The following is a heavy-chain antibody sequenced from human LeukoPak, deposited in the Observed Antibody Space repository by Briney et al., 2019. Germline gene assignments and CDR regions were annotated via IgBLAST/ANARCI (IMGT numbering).Heavy chain of an antibody. CDR1: GFTFSDYY. V-gene: IGHV3-11*04. CDR2: ITGGGSTI. Sequence: PGGSLRLSCAASGFTFSDYYMSWIRQAPGKGLEWVSYITGGGSTIYYADSVKGRFTISRDNAKNSLYLQMNSLRAEDTAVYYCARVEGLYSSSWYWDYWGQGTLVTVSS. D-gene: IGHD6-13*01. J-gene: IGHJ4*02. CDR3: ARVEGLYSSSWYWDY.